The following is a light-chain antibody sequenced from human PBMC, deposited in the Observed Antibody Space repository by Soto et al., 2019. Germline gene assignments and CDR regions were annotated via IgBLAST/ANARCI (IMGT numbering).Light chain of an antibody. CDR2: GAS. Sequence: EIVLTQSPGTLSLSPGERSTLCFMASQSVSSSYLAWYRQKPGQAPSLLLYGASSRATGIPARFSVSGSGRDFTLTISSLEPEDIAVYYCRQYVISITFGQGALLEI. V-gene: IGKV3-20*01. CDR3: RQYVISIT. CDR1: QSVSSSY. J-gene: IGKJ5*01.